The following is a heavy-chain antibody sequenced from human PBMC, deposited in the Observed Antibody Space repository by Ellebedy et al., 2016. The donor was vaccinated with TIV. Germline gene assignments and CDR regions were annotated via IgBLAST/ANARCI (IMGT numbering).Heavy chain of an antibody. V-gene: IGHV3-7*01. CDR3: AGRHFDL. CDR1: GFTSSSYW. Sequence: GESLKISCAASGFTSSSYWMSWVRQAPGKGLEWVANIKEDGGEKYYVDSVKGRFTISRDNTKNSLYLQMNSLRAEDTAVYFCAGRHFDLWGRGTLVTVSS. J-gene: IGHJ2*01. CDR2: IKEDGGEK.